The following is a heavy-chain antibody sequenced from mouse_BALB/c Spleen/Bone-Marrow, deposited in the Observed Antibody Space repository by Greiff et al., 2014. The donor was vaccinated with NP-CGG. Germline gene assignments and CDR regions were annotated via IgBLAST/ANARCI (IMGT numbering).Heavy chain of an antibody. V-gene: IGHV1S137*01. Sequence: VQLQQSGAELVRPGVSVKISRKGSGYTSTDYALHWVKQSHAKSLEWIGIISTYYGDASYNQKFKGKATMTVDKSSSTAYMELARLTSEDSAIYYCARVSYDYFDYWGQGTTLTVSS. CDR3: ARVSYDYFDY. D-gene: IGHD1-1*01. CDR1: GYTSTDYA. CDR2: ISTYYGDA. J-gene: IGHJ2*01.